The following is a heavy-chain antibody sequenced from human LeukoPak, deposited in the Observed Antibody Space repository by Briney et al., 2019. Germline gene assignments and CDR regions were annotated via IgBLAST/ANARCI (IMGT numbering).Heavy chain of an antibody. V-gene: IGHV1-8*01. Sequence: ASVKVSCKASGYTFTSYDINWVRQATGQGLEWMGWMNPNSGNTGYAQKFQGRVTMTRNTSISTAYMELSSLRSEDTAVYYCAKAPTVRKYYYYYYMDVWGKGTTVNVSS. CDR2: MNPNSGNT. D-gene: IGHD1-14*01. CDR3: AKAPTVRKYYYYYYMDV. CDR1: GYTFTSYD. J-gene: IGHJ6*03.